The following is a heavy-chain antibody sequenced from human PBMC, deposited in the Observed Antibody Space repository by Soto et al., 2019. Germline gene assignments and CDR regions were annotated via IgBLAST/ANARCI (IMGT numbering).Heavy chain of an antibody. CDR3: ARDRAGAKYGLDF. Sequence: PGGSLRLSCAASGFTFSSYAMHWVRQAPGKGLEYVSAISSNGGSTYYANSVKGRFTISRDNSKNTLYLQMGSLRDEDTAVYYCARDRAGAKYGLDFWGQGTTVTVSS. J-gene: IGHJ6*02. CDR2: ISSNGGST. CDR1: GFTFSSYA. D-gene: IGHD1-26*01. V-gene: IGHV3-64*01.